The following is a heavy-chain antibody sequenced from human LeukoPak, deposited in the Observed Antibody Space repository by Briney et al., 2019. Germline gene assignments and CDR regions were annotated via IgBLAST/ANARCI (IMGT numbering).Heavy chain of an antibody. CDR1: GFTFRAYG. CDR2: ISYDGSNT. V-gene: IGHV3-30*18. J-gene: IGHJ4*02. D-gene: IGHD6-13*01. Sequence: GGSLGFSCAASGFTFRAYGMHWVRQAPGKGLEWLAIISYDGSNTYYADSVKGRFTISRDNSKNTLYLQMDSLRAEDTAVYYCAKEGDISSSWYLSNYFDYWGQGTLVTVSS. CDR3: AKEGDISSSWYLSNYFDY.